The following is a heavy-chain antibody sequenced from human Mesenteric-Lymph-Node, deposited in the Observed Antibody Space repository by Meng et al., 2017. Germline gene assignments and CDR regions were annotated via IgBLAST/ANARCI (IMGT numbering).Heavy chain of an antibody. V-gene: IGHV1-46*03. CDR3: SREVAEYLDSSGNPPVGMDY. CDR2: LNPSGGGT. Sequence: QVQLVQSGAEVTKPGASVRVSCKTAGFTFSTYYMHWVRQAPGQGLEWMGMLNPSGGGTVYAQKFQGRVTMTTDTSTSTVYMELSSLKFDDTAVYFCSREVAEYLDSSGNPPVGMDYWGQGTLVTVSS. CDR1: GFTFSTYY. J-gene: IGHJ4*02. D-gene: IGHD3-22*01.